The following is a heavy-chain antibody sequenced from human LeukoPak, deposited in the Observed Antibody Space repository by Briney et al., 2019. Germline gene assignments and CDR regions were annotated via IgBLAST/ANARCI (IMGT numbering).Heavy chain of an antibody. J-gene: IGHJ3*02. V-gene: IGHV3-23*01. CDR3: AKAIYGEVTAFDI. CDR1: GFTFSSYA. Sequence: ETGVSLRLSCAASGFTFSSYAMSWVRQAPGKGLEWVSAISGSGGSTYYADSVKGRFTISRDNSKNTLYLQMNSLRAEDTAVYYCAKAIYGEVTAFDIWGQGTMVTVSS. D-gene: IGHD3-3*01. CDR2: ISGSGGST.